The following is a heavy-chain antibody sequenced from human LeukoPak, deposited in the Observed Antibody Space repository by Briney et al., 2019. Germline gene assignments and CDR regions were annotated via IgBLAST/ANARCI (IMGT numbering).Heavy chain of an antibody. CDR3: ARRVIGDYYFDY. Sequence: PGGSLRLSCAASGFTFGDYAMSWVRQVAGKGLEWVSGITWNGGITGYADSVKGRFTISRDNAKNSLYLQMNSLRAEDTALYYCARRVIGDYYFDYWGRGTLVTVSS. V-gene: IGHV3-20*04. CDR2: ITWNGGIT. J-gene: IGHJ4*02. D-gene: IGHD3-3*01. CDR1: GFTFGDYA.